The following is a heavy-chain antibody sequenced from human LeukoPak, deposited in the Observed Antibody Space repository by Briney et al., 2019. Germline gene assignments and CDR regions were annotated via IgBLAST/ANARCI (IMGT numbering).Heavy chain of an antibody. V-gene: IGHV1-8*03. CDR3: ARGVVQKLGATTLQYYFDY. CDR1: GYTFTSYD. J-gene: IGHJ4*02. CDR2: MNPNSGNT. D-gene: IGHD1-26*01. Sequence: ASVKVSCKASGYTFTSYDINWVRQATGQGLEWMGWMNPNSGNTGYAQKFQGRVTITRNTSISTAYMELSSLRSEDTAVYYCARGVVQKLGATTLQYYFDYWGQGTLVTVSS.